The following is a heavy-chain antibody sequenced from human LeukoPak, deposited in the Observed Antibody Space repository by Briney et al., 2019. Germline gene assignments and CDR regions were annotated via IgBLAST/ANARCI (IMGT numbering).Heavy chain of an antibody. CDR2: IIPIFGTA. D-gene: IGHD6-6*01. J-gene: IGHJ4*02. CDR1: GGTFSSYA. V-gene: IGHV1-69*13. CDR3: ARHSSIAARENY. Sequence: SVKVSCKASGGTFSSYAISWVRQAPGQGLEWMGGIIPIFGTANYAQKFQGRVTITADESTSTAYMELSSLRSEDTAVYYCARHSSIAARENYWGQGTLVTVSS.